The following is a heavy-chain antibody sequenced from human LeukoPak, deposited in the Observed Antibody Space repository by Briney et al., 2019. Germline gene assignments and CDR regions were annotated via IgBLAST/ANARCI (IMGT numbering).Heavy chain of an antibody. V-gene: IGHV3-15*01. Sequence: PGGSLRLSCAASGFTFSNAWMSWVRQAPGKGLEWVGRIKSKTDGGTTDYAAPVKGRFTISRDDSKNTLYLQMNSLKTEDTAVYYCTTDISSSWYQEPSDYWGQGTLVTVSS. J-gene: IGHJ4*02. CDR1: GFTFSNAW. CDR3: TTDISSSWYQEPSDY. D-gene: IGHD6-13*01. CDR2: IKSKTDGGTT.